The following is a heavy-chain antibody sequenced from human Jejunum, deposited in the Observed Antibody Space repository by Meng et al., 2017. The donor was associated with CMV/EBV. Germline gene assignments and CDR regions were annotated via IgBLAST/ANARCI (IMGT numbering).Heavy chain of an antibody. CDR2: MYNSGTT. V-gene: IGHV4-61*08. CDR1: GDSISGGGYY. CDR3: ARWFDP. Sequence: QVQLHESGPGLVKPSATLSLTCTVAGDSISGGGYYWMWIRQTPERXLEWIGNMYNSGTTTYNPSLRSRVSISMNLSQNQFSLNLNSMTAADTAVYYCARWFDPWGQGILVTVSS. J-gene: IGHJ5*02.